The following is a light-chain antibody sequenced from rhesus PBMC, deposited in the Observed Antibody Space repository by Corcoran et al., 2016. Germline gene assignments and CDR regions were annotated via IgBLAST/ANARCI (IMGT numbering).Light chain of an antibody. CDR3: QQYGNWPLT. CDR2: GAS. Sequence: EIVMTQSPATLSLSPGERATLSCRASQSVSSYVAWYQTKPEQAPRLLIHGASIRATGIPDRFSGSGSGTDFTLTISSLEPEDFSVYYCQQYGNWPLTFGGGTKVGIK. V-gene: IGKV3S9*01. J-gene: IGKJ4*01. CDR1: QSVSSY.